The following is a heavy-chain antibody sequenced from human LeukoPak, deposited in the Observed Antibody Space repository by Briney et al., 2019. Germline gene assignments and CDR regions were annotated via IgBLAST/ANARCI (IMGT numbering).Heavy chain of an antibody. CDR2: INPTGGST. D-gene: IGHD6-19*01. V-gene: IGHV1-46*01. CDR3: ARDVQWLFA. Sequence: GASVKVSCKASGYTFTGYYMHWVRQAPGQGLEWMVIINPTGGSTSYAQKFQGRVTMTRDTSTSTVYMELSSLRAEDTAVYYCARDVQWLFAWGQGTLVTVSS. J-gene: IGHJ5*02. CDR1: GYTFTGYY.